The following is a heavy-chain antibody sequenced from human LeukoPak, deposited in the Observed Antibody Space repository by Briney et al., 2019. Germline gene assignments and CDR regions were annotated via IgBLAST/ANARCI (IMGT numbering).Heavy chain of an antibody. J-gene: IGHJ5*02. V-gene: IGHV1-8*03. CDR1: GYTFTSYD. D-gene: IGHD2-2*01. CDR2: MNPNSGNT. Sequence: ASVKVSCKASGYTFTSYDINWVPQATGQGLEWMGWMNPNSGNTGYAQKFQGRVTITRNTSISTAYMELSSLRSEDTAVYYCARGGCSSTSCYDPWGQGTMVTVSS. CDR3: ARGGCSSTSCYDP.